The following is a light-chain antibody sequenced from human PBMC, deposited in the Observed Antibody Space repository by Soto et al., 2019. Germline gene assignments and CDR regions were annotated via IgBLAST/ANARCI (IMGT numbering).Light chain of an antibody. V-gene: IGKV3-11*01. J-gene: IGKJ1*01. CDR1: ESVTTH. Sequence: PGERGTLSCRASESVTTHLAWYQQKPGQAPRLLVYDVSNRATGIPARFSGGGSGTDFTLTISNLEPEDFAVYYCQQRSDWPWTFGQGTKVDI. CDR3: QQRSDWPWT. CDR2: DVS.